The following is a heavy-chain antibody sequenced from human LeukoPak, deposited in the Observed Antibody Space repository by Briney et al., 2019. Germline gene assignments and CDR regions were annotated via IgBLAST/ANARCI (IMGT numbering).Heavy chain of an antibody. CDR3: ARAYYDSSGYYRWAFDY. D-gene: IGHD3-22*01. Sequence: ASVKVSCKASGYTFTGYYMHWVRQAPGQGREWMGWINPNSGGTNYAQKFQGRVTMTRDTSISTAYMELSGLRSDDTAVYYCARAYYDSSGYYRWAFDYWGQGTLVTVSS. J-gene: IGHJ4*02. CDR2: INPNSGGT. CDR1: GYTFTGYY. V-gene: IGHV1-2*02.